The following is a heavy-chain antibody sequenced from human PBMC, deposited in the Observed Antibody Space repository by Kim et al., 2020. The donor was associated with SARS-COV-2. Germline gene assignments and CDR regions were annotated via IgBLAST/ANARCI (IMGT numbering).Heavy chain of an antibody. D-gene: IGHD2-8*01. V-gene: IGHV3-23*01. J-gene: IGHJ4*02. Sequence: ADSGKGRFTISRDNSKNTVYLQMNSLRAEDTAVYYCAKEECPNGVCQCFDYWGQGTLVTVSS. CDR3: AKEECPNGVCQCFDY.